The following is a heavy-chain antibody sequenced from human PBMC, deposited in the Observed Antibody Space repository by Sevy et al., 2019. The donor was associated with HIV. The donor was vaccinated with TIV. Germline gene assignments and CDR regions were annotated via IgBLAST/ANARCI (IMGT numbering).Heavy chain of an antibody. CDR3: ARLIFDYGLGLDYFDY. J-gene: IGHJ4*02. Sequence: SETLSLTCTVSGGSISSSSYYWGWIRQPPGKGLEWIGSIYYSGSTYYNPSLKSRVTISVDTSKNQFSLKLSSVTAADTAVYYCARLIFDYGLGLDYFDYWGQGTLVTVSS. D-gene: IGHD4-17*01. V-gene: IGHV4-39*01. CDR2: IYYSGST. CDR1: GGSISSSSYY.